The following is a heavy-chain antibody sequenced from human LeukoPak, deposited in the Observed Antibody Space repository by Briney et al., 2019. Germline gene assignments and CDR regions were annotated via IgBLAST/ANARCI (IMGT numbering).Heavy chain of an antibody. CDR1: GGSIRSADHY. CDR3: AREDCSSTSCSFDP. J-gene: IGHJ5*02. D-gene: IGHD2-2*01. CDR2: IYYSGST. Sequence: SETLSLTCTVSGGSIRSADHYWSWIRQPPGKGLEWIGYIYYSGSTYYNPSLKSRVTISVDTSKNQFSLKLSSVTAADTAVYYCAREDCSSTSCSFDPWGQGTLVTVSS. V-gene: IGHV4-30-4*01.